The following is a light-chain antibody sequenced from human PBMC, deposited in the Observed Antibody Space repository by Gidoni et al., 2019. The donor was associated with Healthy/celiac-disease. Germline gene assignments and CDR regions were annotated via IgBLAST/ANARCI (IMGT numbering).Light chain of an antibody. V-gene: IGKV2-28*01. CDR3: MQALQTPIT. Sequence: DVVLTQHPLSLPFTPGEPASISCSSSQSLLNSNGYYYLDWYQQKPGQSPQLLIYLGSNRASGVPDRFSGSGSGTDFTLKISRVEAEDVGIYYCMQALQTPITFGQGTRLDIK. CDR1: QSLLNSNGYYY. J-gene: IGKJ5*01. CDR2: LGS.